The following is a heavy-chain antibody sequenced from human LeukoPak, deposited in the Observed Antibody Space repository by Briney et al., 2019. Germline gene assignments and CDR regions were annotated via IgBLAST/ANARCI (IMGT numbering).Heavy chain of an antibody. J-gene: IGHJ5*02. CDR3: ARQGYISGQGFRNNWFDP. CDR2: IFYSGST. D-gene: IGHD6-19*01. Sequence: PSETLSLTCTVSGGSISSSSFYWGWIRQPPGKGLEWIGTIFYSGSTYYNPSLRSRVTLSVDTSKIQFSLRLSSVTAADTAVYYCARQGYISGQGFRNNWFDPWGQGSLVTVSS. V-gene: IGHV4-39*01. CDR1: GGSISSSSFY.